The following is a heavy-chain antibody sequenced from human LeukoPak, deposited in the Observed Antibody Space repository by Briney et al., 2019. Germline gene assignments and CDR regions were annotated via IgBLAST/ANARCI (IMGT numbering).Heavy chain of an antibody. J-gene: IGHJ5*02. Sequence: ASVKVSCKASGYTFTGYYTHWVRQAPGQGLEWMGWINPNSGGTNCAQKFQGRVTMTRDTSISTAYMELSRLRSDDTAVYYCARARITPPPFDPWGQGTLVTVSS. CDR3: ARARITPPPFDP. CDR1: GYTFTGYY. CDR2: INPNSGGT. D-gene: IGHD3-10*01. V-gene: IGHV1-2*02.